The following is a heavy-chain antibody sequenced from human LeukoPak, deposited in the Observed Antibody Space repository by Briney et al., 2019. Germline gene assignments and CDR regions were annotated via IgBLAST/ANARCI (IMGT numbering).Heavy chain of an antibody. V-gene: IGHV3-23*01. CDR1: GFTFSSYA. CDR2: ISGSAGNI. J-gene: IGHJ4*02. Sequence: GGSLRLSCAASGFTFSSYAMSWVRQAPGKGLEWVSAISGSAGNIYYADSVKGRFTISRDNSKNTLYLQMNSLRAEDTAVYYCAKDVEYSSSSRRVAYDYWGQGTLVTVSS. CDR3: AKDVEYSSSSRRVAYDY. D-gene: IGHD6-6*01.